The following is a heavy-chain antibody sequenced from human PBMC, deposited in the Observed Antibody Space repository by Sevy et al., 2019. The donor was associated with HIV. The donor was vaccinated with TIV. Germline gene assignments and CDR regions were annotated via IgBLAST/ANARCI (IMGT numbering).Heavy chain of an antibody. CDR2: INEDGAVK. CDR3: AKIGKRGWDFDS. Sequence: GGSLRLSCAASGFRFSNFWMSWVRQAPGKGLEWVANINEDGAVKYYADSVKGRFIISRDTANDSLYVQMFSLRAEDTVVYYCAKIGKRGWDFDSWGQGTRVTVSS. J-gene: IGHJ4*02. D-gene: IGHD6-19*01. V-gene: IGHV3-7*01. CDR1: GFRFSNFW.